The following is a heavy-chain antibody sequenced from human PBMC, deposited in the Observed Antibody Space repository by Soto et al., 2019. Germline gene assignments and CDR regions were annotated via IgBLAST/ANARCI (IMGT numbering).Heavy chain of an antibody. Sequence: PGGSLRLSCAASGFTFSDYGMHWVRQAPGKGLEWVAVIWYDGSNKYYADSVKGRFTISRDNSKNTLYLQMNSLRAEDTAVYYCARDPLHYDILTGYSPNYFDFWGQGTLATVSS. CDR1: GFTFSDYG. J-gene: IGHJ4*02. V-gene: IGHV3-33*01. CDR2: IWYDGSNK. CDR3: ARDPLHYDILTGYSPNYFDF. D-gene: IGHD3-9*01.